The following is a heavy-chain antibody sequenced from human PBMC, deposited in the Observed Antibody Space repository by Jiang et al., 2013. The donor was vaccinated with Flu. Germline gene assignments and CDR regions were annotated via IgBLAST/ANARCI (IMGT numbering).Heavy chain of an antibody. CDR2: ISYDGSNK. J-gene: IGHJ4*02. Sequence: VQLLESGGGVVQPGRSLRLSCAASGFTFSSYAMHWVRQAPGKGLEWVAVISYDGSNKYYADSVKGRFTISRDNSKNTLYLQMNSLRAEDTAVYYCARDERLLWFGELLSRSQIDYWGQGTLVTVSS. CDR3: ARDERLLWFGELLSRSQIDY. CDR1: GFTFSSYA. D-gene: IGHD3-10*01. V-gene: IGHV3-30-3*01.